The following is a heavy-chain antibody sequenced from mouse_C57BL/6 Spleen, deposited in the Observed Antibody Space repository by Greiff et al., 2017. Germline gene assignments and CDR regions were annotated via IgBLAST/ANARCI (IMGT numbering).Heavy chain of an antibody. CDR2: ISDGGSYT. Sequence: DVHLVESGGGLVKPGGSLKLSCAGSGFTFSSYAMSWVRQTPEKRLEWVATISDGGSYTYYPDNVKGRFTISRDNAKNNLYLQMSHLKSEDTAMYYCARSYYSNEYAMDYWGQGTSVTVSS. CDR3: ARSYYSNEYAMDY. CDR1: GFTFSSYA. D-gene: IGHD2-5*01. V-gene: IGHV5-4*01. J-gene: IGHJ4*01.